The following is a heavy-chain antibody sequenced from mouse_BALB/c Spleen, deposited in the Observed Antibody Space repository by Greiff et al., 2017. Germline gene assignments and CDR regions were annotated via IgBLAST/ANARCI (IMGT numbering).Heavy chain of an antibody. J-gene: IGHJ2*01. CDR1: GYSFTDYI. V-gene: IGHV1-39*01. CDR2: INPYYGST. Sequence: EVQLQQTGPELVKPGASVKISCKASGYSFTDYIMLWVKQSHGKSLEWIGNINPYYGSTSYNLKFKGKATLTVDKSSSTAYMQLNSLTSEDSAVYYCARGGDYNFDYWGQGTTLTVSS. D-gene: IGHD2-4*01. CDR3: ARGGDYNFDY.